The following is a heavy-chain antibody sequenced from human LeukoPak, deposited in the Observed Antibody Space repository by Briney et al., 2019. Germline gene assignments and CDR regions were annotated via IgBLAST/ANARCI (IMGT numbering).Heavy chain of an antibody. CDR1: GFTFSSYS. CDR2: ISSSSGNM. CDR3: ARDLVHGGFY. V-gene: IGHV3-48*02. D-gene: IGHD1-1*01. Sequence: GGSLRLSCAASGFTFSSYSMNWVRQAPGKGLEWVSYISSSSGNMFYADSVKGRFTISRDNAKNSLYLQMNSLRDEDTAVYYCARDLVHGGFYGGQGTLVTVS. J-gene: IGHJ4*02.